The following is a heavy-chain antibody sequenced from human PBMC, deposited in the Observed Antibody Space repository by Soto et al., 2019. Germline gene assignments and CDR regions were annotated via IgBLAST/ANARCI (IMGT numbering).Heavy chain of an antibody. CDR2: IYHSGST. D-gene: IGHD4-17*01. J-gene: IGHJ5*02. Sequence: PSETLSLTCAVSGYSISSGYYWGWIRQPPGKGLEWIASIYHSGSTYYNPSLKSRVTISVDTSKNQFSLKLTSVTAADTAVYYCARGAATVIPGWFDPWGQGTLVTVSS. CDR1: GYSISSGYY. CDR3: ARGAATVIPGWFDP. V-gene: IGHV4-38-2*01.